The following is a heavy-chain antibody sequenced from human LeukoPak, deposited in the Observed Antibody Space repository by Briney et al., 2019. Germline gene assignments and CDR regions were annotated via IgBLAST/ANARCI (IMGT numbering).Heavy chain of an antibody. D-gene: IGHD6-13*01. Sequence: ASVKVSCKAPGYTFTGYYMHWVRQAPGQGLEWMGWINPTSGGTNYAQKFQGRVTLTRDTSASTAYMELSSLRSDDTALYYCARAITAAAGKAGDYWGQGTLVTVSS. CDR1: GYTFTGYY. V-gene: IGHV1-2*02. CDR2: INPTSGGT. J-gene: IGHJ4*02. CDR3: ARAITAAAGKAGDY.